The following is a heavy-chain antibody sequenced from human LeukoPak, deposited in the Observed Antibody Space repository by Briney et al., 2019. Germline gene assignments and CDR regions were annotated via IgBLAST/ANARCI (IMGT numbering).Heavy chain of an antibody. Sequence: GGSLRLSCAASGFTFSDHYMDWVRQAPEKGLEWVGGTRNKANSYTTEYAASVKGRFTISRDDSKNSLYLQMNSLKTEDTAVYYCARASLDYYYGMDVWGQGTTVTVSS. CDR3: ARASLDYYYGMDV. CDR1: GFTFSDHY. J-gene: IGHJ6*02. V-gene: IGHV3-72*01. D-gene: IGHD3-16*01. CDR2: TRNKANSYTT.